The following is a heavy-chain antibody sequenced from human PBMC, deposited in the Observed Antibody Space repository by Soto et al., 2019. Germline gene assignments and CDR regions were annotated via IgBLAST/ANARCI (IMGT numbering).Heavy chain of an antibody. Sequence: QVQLQVSGPGLVKPSQTLSLMCSVSGTSLRSGGNYWSWIRQHPVKGLEWIGQIYHSGTTYYNPSLKSRVTISVDSTQSTFSLMLDSVTAADTAVYYCARARDQFGGPVDYWGRGILVTVSS. CDR1: GTSLRSGGNY. CDR2: IYHSGTT. J-gene: IGHJ4*02. D-gene: IGHD3-10*01. CDR3: ARARDQFGGPVDY. V-gene: IGHV4-31*02.